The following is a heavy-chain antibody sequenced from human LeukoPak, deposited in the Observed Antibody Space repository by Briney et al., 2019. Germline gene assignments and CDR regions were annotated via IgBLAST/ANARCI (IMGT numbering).Heavy chain of an antibody. J-gene: IGHJ3*02. V-gene: IGHV4-59*08. CDR1: GGSISSYY. Sequence: SETLSLTCTVSGGSISSYYWSWIRQPPGKGLEWIGYIYYSGSTNYNPSLKSRVTISVDTSKNQFSLKLSSVTAADTAVYYCARVGGYCSSTSCYPPDAFDIWGQGTMVTVSS. CDR2: IYYSGST. D-gene: IGHD2-2*01. CDR3: ARVGGYCSSTSCYPPDAFDI.